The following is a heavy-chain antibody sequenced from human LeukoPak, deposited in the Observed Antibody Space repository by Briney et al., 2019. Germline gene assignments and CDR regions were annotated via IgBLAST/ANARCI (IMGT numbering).Heavy chain of an antibody. J-gene: IGHJ4*02. CDR1: GGTFSSYA. V-gene: IGHV1-69*05. CDR3: ARTMPDIVVVPAAMANRRWDFDY. Sequence: GASVKVSCKASGGTFSSYAISWVRQAPGQGLEWMGGIIPIFGTANYAQKFQGRVTITTDESTSTANMQLSSLRAEDTAVYYCARTMPDIVVVPAAMANRRWDFDYWGQGTLVTVSS. D-gene: IGHD2-2*01. CDR2: IIPIFGTA.